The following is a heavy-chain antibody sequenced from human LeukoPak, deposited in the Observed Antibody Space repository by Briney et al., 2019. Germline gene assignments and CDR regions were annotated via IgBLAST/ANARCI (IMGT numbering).Heavy chain of an antibody. CDR2: ISSSSSYI. Sequence: GGSLRLSCAASGFTFSSYSMNWVRQAPGKGLEWVSSISSSSSYIYYADSVKGRFTISRDNAKNTLYLQMNSLRAEDTAVYYCARYGDRYYFDYWGQGTLVTVSS. CDR1: GFTFSSYS. CDR3: ARYGDRYYFDY. D-gene: IGHD4-17*01. V-gene: IGHV3-21*04. J-gene: IGHJ4*02.